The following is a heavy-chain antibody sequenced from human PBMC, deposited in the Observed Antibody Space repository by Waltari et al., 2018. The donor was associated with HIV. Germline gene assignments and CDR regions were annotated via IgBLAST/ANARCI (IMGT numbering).Heavy chain of an antibody. J-gene: IGHJ4*02. CDR2: IRSKAYGGTT. CDR1: GFTFGDYA. Sequence: EVQLVESGGGLVQPGRSLRLSCTASGFTFGDYAMSWFRQAPGKGLEWGGCIRSKAYGGTTEYAASVKGRFTISRDDSRSIAYLQMNSLQTEDTAVYYCTKGRMTTDYWGQGTLVTVSS. D-gene: IGHD4-17*01. CDR3: TKGRMTTDY. V-gene: IGHV3-49*03.